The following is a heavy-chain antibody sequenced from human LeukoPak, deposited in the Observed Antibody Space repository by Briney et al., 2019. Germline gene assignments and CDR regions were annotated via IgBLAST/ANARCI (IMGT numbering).Heavy chain of an antibody. CDR3: ARDCRFGSTTCHDY. D-gene: IGHD2-2*01. CDR1: GFAFSGYG. V-gene: IGHV3-33*01. CDR2: IWYDGNNK. J-gene: IGHJ4*02. Sequence: GTSLRLSCAASGFAFSGYGMHWVHQAPGKGLEWVAVIWYDGNNKYYEDSVKGRFTISRDNSKNTLYLQMNSLRAEDTAVYYCARDCRFGSTTCHDYWGQGTLVTVSP.